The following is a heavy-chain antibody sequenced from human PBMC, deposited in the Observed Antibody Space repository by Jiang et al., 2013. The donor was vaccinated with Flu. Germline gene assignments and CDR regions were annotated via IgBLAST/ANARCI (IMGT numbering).Heavy chain of an antibody. V-gene: IGHV5-51*01. J-gene: IGHJ3*02. CDR3: ASRLDDSKPSDAFDI. Sequence: GKGLEWMGIIYPGDSDTRYSPSFQGQVTISVDKSTSTAYLQWSSLKASDTAMYYCASRLDDSKPSDAFDIWGQGTMVTVSS. CDR2: IYPGDSDT. D-gene: IGHD5-18*01.